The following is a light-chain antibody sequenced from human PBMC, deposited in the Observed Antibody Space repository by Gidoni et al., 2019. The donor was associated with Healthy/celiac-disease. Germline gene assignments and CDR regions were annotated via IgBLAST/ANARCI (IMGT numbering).Light chain of an antibody. V-gene: IGKV2-28*01. CDR1: QSLLHSNGYNY. Sequence: DIVMTQYPLSMPVTPGEPASISCRSSQSLLHSNGYNYFDWYLQKPGQSPQLLIYLGSNRASGVPDRFSGSGSGTDFTLKISRVEAEDFGVYYCMQALQTPLTFGGGTKVEIK. CDR2: LGS. CDR3: MQALQTPLT. J-gene: IGKJ4*01.